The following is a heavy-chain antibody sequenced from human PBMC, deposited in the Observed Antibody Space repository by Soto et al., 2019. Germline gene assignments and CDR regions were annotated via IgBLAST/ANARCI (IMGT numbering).Heavy chain of an antibody. J-gene: IGHJ4*02. D-gene: IGHD5-12*01. CDR1: GGTFSSYA. CDR3: ARVPQMATIAPSYFDY. CDR2: IIPIFGTA. Sequence: QVQLVQSGAEVKKPGSSVKVSCKASGGTFSSYAISWVRQAPGQGLEWMGGIIPIFGTANYAQKFQGRVTITADESTSTAYMELSSLRSEDTAVYYCARVPQMATIAPSYFDYWGQGILVTVSS. V-gene: IGHV1-69*12.